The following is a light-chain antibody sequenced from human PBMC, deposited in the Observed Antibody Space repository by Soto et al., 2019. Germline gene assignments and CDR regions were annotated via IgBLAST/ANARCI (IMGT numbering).Light chain of an antibody. CDR1: SSDVGGYNY. CDR3: SSYTSSTTVV. CDR2: DVS. Sequence: QAVVTQPASVSGSPGQSITISCTGTSSDVGGYNYVFWYQQHPGKAPKLMIYDVSNRPSGVPNRFSGSKSGNTASLTISGLQAEDEADYYCSSYTSSTTVVFGGGTKLTVL. V-gene: IGLV2-14*03. J-gene: IGLJ2*01.